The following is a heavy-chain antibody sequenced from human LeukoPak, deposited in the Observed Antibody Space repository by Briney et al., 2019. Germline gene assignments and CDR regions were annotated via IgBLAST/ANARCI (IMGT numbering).Heavy chain of an antibody. CDR2: ISAYNGNT. CDR1: GYTFTSYG. V-gene: IGHV1-18*01. Sequence: ASVKVSCKASGYTFTSYGISWVRQAPGQGLEWMGWISAYNGNTNYAQKLQGRVTMTTDTSTSTAYMELRSLRSDDTAVYYCARDAWIQLWTPGHDYWGQGTLVTVSS. CDR3: ARDAWIQLWTPGHDY. D-gene: IGHD5-18*01. J-gene: IGHJ4*02.